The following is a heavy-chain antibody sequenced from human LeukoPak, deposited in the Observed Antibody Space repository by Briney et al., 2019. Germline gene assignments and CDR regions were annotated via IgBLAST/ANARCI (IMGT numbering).Heavy chain of an antibody. D-gene: IGHD3-16*02. CDR2: ISSSGSTM. Sequence: PGGSLRLSCAASGFTFSRYEMNWVRQAPGKGLEWVSYISSSGSTMYYADSVEGRFTMSRDNAKNSLYLQMNSLRAEDTAVYYCARDLGDYLWGSYRYTFGYWGQGTLVTVSS. CDR3: ARDLGDYLWGSYRYTFGY. CDR1: GFTFSRYE. V-gene: IGHV3-48*03. J-gene: IGHJ4*02.